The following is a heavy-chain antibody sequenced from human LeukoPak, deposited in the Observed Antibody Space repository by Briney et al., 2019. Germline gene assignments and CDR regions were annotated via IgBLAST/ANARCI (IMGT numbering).Heavy chain of an antibody. Sequence: GGSLRLSCAASGFTFSSYWMHWVRQAPGKGPVWVSRINSDGSSTSYADSVKGRFTISRDNAKNTLYLQMNSLRAEDTAVYYCARDSLYSGWSWGQGTLVTVSS. CDR3: ARDSLYSGWS. D-gene: IGHD6-19*01. CDR1: GFTFSSYW. CDR2: INSDGSST. V-gene: IGHV3-74*01. J-gene: IGHJ4*02.